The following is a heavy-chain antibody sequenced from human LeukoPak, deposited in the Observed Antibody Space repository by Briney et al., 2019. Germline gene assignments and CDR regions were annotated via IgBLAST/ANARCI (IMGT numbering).Heavy chain of an antibody. Sequence: GGSLRLSCAASGFTFSSYAMCWVRQAPGKGLEWVSGISGSGDNTYYADSVKGRFTISRDNSKNTLYVQVNSLGTEDTAAYYCAKGSYYDSSGSFYFDYWGQGTLVTVSS. V-gene: IGHV3-23*01. CDR1: GFTFSSYA. CDR3: AKGSYYDSSGSFYFDY. D-gene: IGHD3-22*01. CDR2: ISGSGDNT. J-gene: IGHJ4*02.